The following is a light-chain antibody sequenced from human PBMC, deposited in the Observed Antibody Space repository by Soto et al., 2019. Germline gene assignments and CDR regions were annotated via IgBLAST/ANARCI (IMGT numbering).Light chain of an antibody. CDR2: EGS. CDR1: SSDVGSYNL. Sequence: QSVLTQPASVSGSPGQSITISCTGTSSDVGSYNLVSWYQQHPGKAPKLMIYEGSKRPSGVSNRFSGSKSGNTASLTISGLQAEYEADYYCCSYAGSSTPNWVFGGGTKLTVL. J-gene: IGLJ3*02. CDR3: CSYAGSSTPNWV. V-gene: IGLV2-23*01.